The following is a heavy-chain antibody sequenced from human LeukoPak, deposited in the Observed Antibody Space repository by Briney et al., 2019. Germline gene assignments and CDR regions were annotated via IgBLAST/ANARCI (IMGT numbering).Heavy chain of an antibody. CDR2: IYSSGST. CDR3: ARDPPVDSSGYYSDDAFDI. D-gene: IGHD3-22*01. V-gene: IGHV4-61*02. J-gene: IGHJ3*02. Sequence: SQTLSLTCTVSGGSISSGNYYWSWIRQPAGKRLEWIGRIYSSGSTNYNPSLKSRVTISVDTSKNQFSLKLSSVTAADTAVYYCARDPPVDSSGYYSDDAFDIWGQGTMVTVSS. CDR1: GGSISSGNYY.